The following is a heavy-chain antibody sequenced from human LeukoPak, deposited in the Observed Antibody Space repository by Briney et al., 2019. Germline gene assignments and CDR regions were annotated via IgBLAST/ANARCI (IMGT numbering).Heavy chain of an antibody. J-gene: IGHJ4*02. CDR3: ARDAQAVAGRSYFDY. CDR1: GFTFSSYE. Sequence: GGSLRLSCAASGFTFSSYEMNWVRQAPGTGLEWVSYISSSGSTIYYADSAKGRFTISRDNAKNSPYLQMNSLRAEDTAVYYCARDAQAVAGRSYFDYWGQGTLVTVSS. CDR2: ISSSGSTI. V-gene: IGHV3-48*03. D-gene: IGHD6-19*01.